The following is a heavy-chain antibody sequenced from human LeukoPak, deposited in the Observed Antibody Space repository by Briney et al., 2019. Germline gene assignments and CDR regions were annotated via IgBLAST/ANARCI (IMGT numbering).Heavy chain of an antibody. J-gene: IGHJ4*02. CDR2: IYYSGIT. Sequence: SETLSLTCTVSGGSISSYYWTWIRQPPGKGLEWIGYIYYSGITNYNPSLKSRVTISVDTSKNQFSLKLTSVTAADTAMYYCARGDSSSLPSDYWGQGTLVTVSS. CDR1: GGSISSYY. V-gene: IGHV4-59*01. CDR3: ARGDSSSLPSDY. D-gene: IGHD6-6*01.